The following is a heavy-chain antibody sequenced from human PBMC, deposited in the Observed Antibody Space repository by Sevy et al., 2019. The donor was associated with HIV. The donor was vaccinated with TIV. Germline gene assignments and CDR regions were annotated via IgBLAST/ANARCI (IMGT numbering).Heavy chain of an antibody. CDR2: IYSGGTT. CDR1: GFTVSSKY. Sequence: GGSLRLSCAASGFTVSSKYMSWVRQAPGKGLEWVSTIYSGGTTYYADSVKGRFTISRDNSQNTLWLQMNSLRAEDTAVYYCVGAPRYYYYGMDVWGQGTTVTVSS. D-gene: IGHD1-20*01. CDR3: VGAPRYYYYGMDV. J-gene: IGHJ6*02. V-gene: IGHV3-53*01.